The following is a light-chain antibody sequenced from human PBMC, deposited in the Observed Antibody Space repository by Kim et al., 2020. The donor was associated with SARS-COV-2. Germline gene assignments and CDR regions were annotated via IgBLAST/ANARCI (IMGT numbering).Light chain of an antibody. Sequence: EIVLTHSPGTLSLSPGERATLSCRASQSVSSYYLAWYQQKPGQAPRLLIYDVSNRATGIPDRFSGSGSGTDFTLTISRLEPEDFAVYYCQQYHTSPRTFGQGTKVDIK. CDR3: QQYHTSPRT. V-gene: IGKV3-20*01. CDR1: QSVSSYY. CDR2: DVS. J-gene: IGKJ1*01.